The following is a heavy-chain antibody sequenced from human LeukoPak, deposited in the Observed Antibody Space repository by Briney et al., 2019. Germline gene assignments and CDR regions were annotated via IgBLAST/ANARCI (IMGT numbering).Heavy chain of an antibody. Sequence: GASVKVSCKASGYTFTNYAMNWVRQAPGQGLEWMGWINPNSGGTNYAQKFQGRVTMTRDTSISTAYMELSRLRSDDTAVYYCARFEETAMAPDYWGQGTLVTVSS. CDR2: INPNSGGT. D-gene: IGHD2-21*02. CDR1: GYTFTNYA. CDR3: ARFEETAMAPDY. V-gene: IGHV1-2*02. J-gene: IGHJ4*02.